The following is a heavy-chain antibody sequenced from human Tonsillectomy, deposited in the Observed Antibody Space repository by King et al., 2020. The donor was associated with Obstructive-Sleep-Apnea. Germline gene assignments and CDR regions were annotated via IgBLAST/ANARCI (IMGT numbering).Heavy chain of an antibody. Sequence: QLQESGPGLVKPSETLSLTCTVSDYSISSGYYWGWIRQPPGKGLEWIGSIYHTGSTYYNPSLTSRVTVSVDTSKRQFSLKLSSVTAADTAVYYCANLAAWSGNSFDYWGQGTLVTVSS. CDR1: DYSISSGYY. J-gene: IGHJ4*02. V-gene: IGHV4-38-2*02. CDR2: IYHTGST. D-gene: IGHD3-3*01. CDR3: ANLAAWSGNSFDY.